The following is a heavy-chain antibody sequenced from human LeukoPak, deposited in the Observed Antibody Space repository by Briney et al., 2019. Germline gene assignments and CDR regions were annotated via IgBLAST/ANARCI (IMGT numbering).Heavy chain of an antibody. CDR2: ISYDGSNK. CDR1: GFTFSSYA. V-gene: IGHV3-30-3*01. D-gene: IGHD3-3*01. Sequence: GGSLRLSCAASGFTFSSYAMHWVRQAPGKGLEWVAVISYDGSNKYYADSVKGRFTISRDNSKNTLYLQMNSLRAEDTAVYYCAKDLVFGFVHWFDPWGQGTLVTVSS. J-gene: IGHJ5*02. CDR3: AKDLVFGFVHWFDP.